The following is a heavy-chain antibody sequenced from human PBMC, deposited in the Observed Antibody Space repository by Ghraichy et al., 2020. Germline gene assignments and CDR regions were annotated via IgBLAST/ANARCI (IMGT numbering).Heavy chain of an antibody. V-gene: IGHV3-48*03. CDR3: ARDQGQLNYYYYYGMDV. CDR1: GFTFSSYE. Sequence: GGSLRLSCAASGFTFSSYEMNWVRQAPGKGLEWVSYISSSGSTIYYADSVKGRFTISRDNAKNSLYLQMNSLRAEDTAVYYCARDQGQLNYYYYYGMDVWGQGTTVTVSS. D-gene: IGHD2-2*01. J-gene: IGHJ6*02. CDR2: ISSSGSTI.